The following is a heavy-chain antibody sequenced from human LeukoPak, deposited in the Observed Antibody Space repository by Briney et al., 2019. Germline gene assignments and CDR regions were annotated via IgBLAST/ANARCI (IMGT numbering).Heavy chain of an antibody. D-gene: IGHD4-23*01. CDR1: GGSISSGGYY. CDR2: IYHSGST. V-gene: IGHV4-30-2*01. J-gene: IGHJ6*02. Sequence: PSQTLSLTCTVSGGSISSGGYYWSWIRQPPGKGLEWIGYIYHSGSTYYNPSLKSRVTMSVDTSKNQFSLKLSSVTAADTALYYCAKPYCDNTPPGRDYCGVNVWGQGTTVTVSS. CDR3: AKPYCDNTPPGRDYCGVNV.